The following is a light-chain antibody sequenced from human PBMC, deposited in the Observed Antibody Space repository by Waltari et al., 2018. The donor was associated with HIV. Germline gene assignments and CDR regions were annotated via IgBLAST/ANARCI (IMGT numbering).Light chain of an antibody. CDR2: EVS. CDR1: SSDAGGYNY. Sequence: QSALTQPPSASGSPGQSVTISCTGTSSDAGGYNYVPWYQQHPGKAPKRMIYEVSTRPSGVPDRFSGSKSGNTASLTVSGLQAEDEADYYCSSYAGSNNFVVFGGGTKLTVL. J-gene: IGLJ2*01. V-gene: IGLV2-8*01. CDR3: SSYAGSNNFVV.